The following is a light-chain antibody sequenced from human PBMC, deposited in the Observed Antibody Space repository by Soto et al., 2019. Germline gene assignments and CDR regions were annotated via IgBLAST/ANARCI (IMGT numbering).Light chain of an antibody. J-gene: IGKJ1*01. Sequence: DIQLTQSPSFLSASVGDRVTITCRASQDISSYLAWYQQRPGKVPRFLTHAASTFKSGVPSRFSATGSGTAFTFTISSLQPEDFATYYCQQLNRFPRTFGQGTKVEV. CDR1: QDISSY. V-gene: IGKV1-9*01. CDR2: AAS. CDR3: QQLNRFPRT.